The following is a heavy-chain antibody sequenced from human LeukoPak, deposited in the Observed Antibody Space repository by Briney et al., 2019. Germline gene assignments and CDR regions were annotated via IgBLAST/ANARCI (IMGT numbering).Heavy chain of an antibody. CDR1: GYTFTGYY. J-gene: IGHJ5*02. CDR3: ARDGLRYFDWLLKTPENNWFDP. Sequence: ASVKVSCKASGYTFTGYYMHWVRQAPGQGLEWMGWINPNSGGTNYAQKFQGRVTMTRDTSISTAYMELSRLRSDDTAVYYCARDGLRYFDWLLKTPENNWFDPWGQGTLVTVSS. V-gene: IGHV1-2*02. CDR2: INPNSGGT. D-gene: IGHD3-9*01.